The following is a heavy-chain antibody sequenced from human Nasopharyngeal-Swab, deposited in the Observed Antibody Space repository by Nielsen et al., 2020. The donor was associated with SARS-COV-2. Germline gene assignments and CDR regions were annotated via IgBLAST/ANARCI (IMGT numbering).Heavy chain of an antibody. Sequence: GESLKISCAASGFTFRNYWMHWVRQAPGKGLEWVSRSNEDGSITSYADSVKGRFAISRDNAKNTLYLQVNSLRAEDTAVYFCASDLSGRDDNWGQGTLVTVAA. CDR2: SNEDGSIT. D-gene: IGHD6-19*01. J-gene: IGHJ4*02. CDR1: GFTFRNYW. V-gene: IGHV3-74*01. CDR3: ASDLSGRDDN.